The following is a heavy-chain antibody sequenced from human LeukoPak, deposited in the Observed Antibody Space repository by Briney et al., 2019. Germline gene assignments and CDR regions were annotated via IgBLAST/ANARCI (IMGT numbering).Heavy chain of an antibody. V-gene: IGHV3-23*01. CDR1: GFTFSSYA. J-gene: IGHJ4*02. Sequence: GGSLRLSCAASGFTFSSYAMSWVRQAPGKGLEWVSAITGSGGSTYYADSVRGRFTISRDNSKNTLYLQMNSMRAEDTAVYYCAKVETSSGWYGYFDYWGQGTLVTVSS. CDR3: AKVETSSGWYGYFDY. D-gene: IGHD6-19*01. CDR2: ITGSGGST.